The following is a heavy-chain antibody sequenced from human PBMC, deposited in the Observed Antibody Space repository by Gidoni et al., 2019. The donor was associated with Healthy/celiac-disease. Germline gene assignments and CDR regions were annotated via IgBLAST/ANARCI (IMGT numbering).Heavy chain of an antibody. CDR3: ARQDFDYGDYGGAFDI. D-gene: IGHD4-17*01. CDR1: GRSISSGSYY. Sequence: QLQLQESGPGLVQPSETLSLTCTVSGRSISSGSYYWGWIRQPPGKGLEWIGSIYYSGGAYYNPSLKSRVTISVDTSKNQFSLKLSSVTAADTAVYYCARQDFDYGDYGGAFDIWGQGTMVTVSS. V-gene: IGHV4-39*01. J-gene: IGHJ3*02. CDR2: IYYSGGA.